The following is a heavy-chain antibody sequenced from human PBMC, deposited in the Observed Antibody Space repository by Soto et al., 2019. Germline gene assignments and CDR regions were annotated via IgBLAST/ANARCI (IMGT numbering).Heavy chain of an antibody. CDR2: IGTSTTSI. D-gene: IGHD6-13*01. CDR3: ARDGGGSRWYPNL. Sequence: EVRLVESGGGLVKPGGSLRLSCAASGFTFSVYSMNWVRQAPGKGLEWVSSIGTSTTSIHYADSLKGRFTISRDNAKSSVDLQINALTADDTAVYYCARDGGGSRWYPNLWGQGTLVIVSS. J-gene: IGHJ5*02. V-gene: IGHV3-21*01. CDR1: GFTFSVYS.